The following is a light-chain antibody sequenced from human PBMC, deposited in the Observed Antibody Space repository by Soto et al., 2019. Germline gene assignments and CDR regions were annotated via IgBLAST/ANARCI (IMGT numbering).Light chain of an antibody. V-gene: IGKV1-5*03. J-gene: IGKJ1*01. CDR1: QSISSW. CDR3: QQYNNWPRT. CDR2: KAS. Sequence: DIQMTQSPSTLSASVGDRVTITCRASQSISSWLAWYQQKPGKAPKLLIYKASSLESGVPSRFSGTESGTEFTLTISSLQSEDFAVYYCQQYNNWPRTFGQGTKVDI.